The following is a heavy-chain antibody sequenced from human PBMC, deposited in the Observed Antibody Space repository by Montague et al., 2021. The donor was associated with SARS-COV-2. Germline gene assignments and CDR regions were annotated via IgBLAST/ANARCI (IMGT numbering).Heavy chain of an antibody. CDR1: GDSISSTDHY. V-gene: IGHV4-39*01. J-gene: IGHJ4*02. CDR2: IFYSGST. Sequence: SETLSLTCTVSGDSISSTDHYWAWMRQPPGKGLEWIASIFYSGSTYYXXXLKSRVTISVDTSKNLFSLQLNSVTPADTSVYYCARHLRGGNRWNGFEADYWGQGALVSVSS. D-gene: IGHD1-1*01. CDR3: ARHLRGGNRWNGFEADY.